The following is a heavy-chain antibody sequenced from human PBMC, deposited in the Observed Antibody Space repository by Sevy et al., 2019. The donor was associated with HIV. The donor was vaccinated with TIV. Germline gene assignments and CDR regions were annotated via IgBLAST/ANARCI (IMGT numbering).Heavy chain of an antibody. Sequence: GGSLRLSCAASGFNFGSYPMSWVRQAPGKGLEWVSAISGSGGGTYYADSVKGRFTISRDNSKNTLDLQMNSLRAEDTAIYYCAKDNHYDSRGYYYGMRPSEGAFDIWGQGTMVTVSS. CDR3: AKDNHYDSRGYYYGMRPSEGAFDI. CDR2: ISGSGGGT. D-gene: IGHD3-22*01. CDR1: GFNFGSYP. J-gene: IGHJ3*02. V-gene: IGHV3-23*01.